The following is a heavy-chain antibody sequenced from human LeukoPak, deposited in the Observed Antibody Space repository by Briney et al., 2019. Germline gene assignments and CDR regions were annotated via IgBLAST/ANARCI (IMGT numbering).Heavy chain of an antibody. Sequence: GGSLRLSCAASGFTFSSYSMNWVRQAPGKGLEWVSSISSSSSYIYYADSVKGRFTISRDNAKNSLYLQMNSLRAEDTAVYYRARDDYDYVWGSYRHHYFDYWGQGTLVTVSS. V-gene: IGHV3-21*01. CDR2: ISSSSSYI. CDR3: ARDDYDYVWGSYRHHYFDY. J-gene: IGHJ4*02. CDR1: GFTFSSYS. D-gene: IGHD3-16*02.